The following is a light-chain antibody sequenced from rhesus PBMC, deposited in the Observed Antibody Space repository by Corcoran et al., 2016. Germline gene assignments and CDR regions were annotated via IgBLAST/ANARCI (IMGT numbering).Light chain of an antibody. J-gene: IGKJ2*01. CDR1: PGIRDY. Sequence: DIQMTQSPSSLSASVGDRVTITCRASPGIRDYLSWYPQKPGEPPKRLIYAASSLESGVPARFRGSGAGTDVTLTISSLQPEDVAAYYCLQGYRITYSFGQGTKGKIK. V-gene: IGKV1-36*02. CDR3: LQGYRITYS. CDR2: AAS.